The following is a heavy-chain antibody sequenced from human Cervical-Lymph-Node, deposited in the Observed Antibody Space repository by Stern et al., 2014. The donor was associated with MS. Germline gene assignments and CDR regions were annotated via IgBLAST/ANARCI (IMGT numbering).Heavy chain of an antibody. V-gene: IGHV3-66*02. J-gene: IGHJ5*02. CDR3: ANGGAYGWFDI. CDR2: INSGGST. Sequence: EVQLVESGGGLVQPGGSLRLSCAASGFTVSRNYMSWVRQAPGKGLDWVSVINSGGSTYYADAVKGRFTISRYNSKNTLYLQMSSLRAEDTALYYCANGGAYGWFDIWGQGTLVTVSS. CDR1: GFTVSRNY. D-gene: IGHD4-17*01.